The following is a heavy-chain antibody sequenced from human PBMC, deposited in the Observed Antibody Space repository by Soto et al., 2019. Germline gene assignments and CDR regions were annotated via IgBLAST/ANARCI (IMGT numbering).Heavy chain of an antibody. V-gene: IGHV1-18*01. D-gene: IGHD2-21*01. Sequence: ASVKVSCKASGYTFTSYGISWVRQAPGQGLERMGWISAYNGNTNYAQKLQGRVTMTTDTSTSTAYMELRSLRSDDTAVYYCARDSVAYCGGDCFAEYFQHWGQGTLVTVSS. J-gene: IGHJ1*01. CDR2: ISAYNGNT. CDR3: ARDSVAYCGGDCFAEYFQH. CDR1: GYTFTSYG.